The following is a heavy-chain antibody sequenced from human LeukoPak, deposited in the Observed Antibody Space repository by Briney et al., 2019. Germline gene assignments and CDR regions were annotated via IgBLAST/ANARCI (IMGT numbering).Heavy chain of an antibody. J-gene: IGHJ6*04. CDR2: ISSSGSTV. CDR3: AELGITMIGGV. V-gene: IGHV3-48*04. D-gene: IGHD3-10*02. Sequence: GGSLRLSCAASGFTFSIYGMHWVRQAPGKGLEWVSYISSSGSTVYYADSVKGRFTISRDNAKNSLYLQMNSLRAEDTAVYYCAELGITMIGGVWGKGTTVTISS. CDR1: GFTFSIYG.